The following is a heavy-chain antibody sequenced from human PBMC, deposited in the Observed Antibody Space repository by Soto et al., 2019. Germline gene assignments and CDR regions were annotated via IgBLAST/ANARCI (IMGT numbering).Heavy chain of an antibody. CDR1: GGSFSGYY. D-gene: IGHD3-22*01. Sequence: PSETLSLTCAVYGGSFSGYYWSWIRQPPGKGLEWIVEINHSGSTNYNPSLKSRVTISVDTSKNQFSLKLSSVTAADTAVYYCARRRFMVTMIVVAPGYYGMDVWGQGTTVTVSS. CDR2: INHSGST. J-gene: IGHJ6*02. CDR3: ARRRFMVTMIVVAPGYYGMDV. V-gene: IGHV4-34*01.